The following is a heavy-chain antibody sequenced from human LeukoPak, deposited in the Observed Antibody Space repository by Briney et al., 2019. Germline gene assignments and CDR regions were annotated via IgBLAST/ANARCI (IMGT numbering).Heavy chain of an antibody. Sequence: GGSLRLSCAASGFTFSSYAMHWVRQAPGKGLEWVAVISYDGSNKYYADSVKGRFTISRDNSKNTLYLQMNSLRAEDTAIYYCHGLWFGEGEFDYWGQGTLVTVSS. V-gene: IGHV3-30-3*01. CDR1: GFTFSSYA. CDR2: ISYDGSNK. D-gene: IGHD3-10*01. J-gene: IGHJ4*02. CDR3: HGLWFGEGEFDY.